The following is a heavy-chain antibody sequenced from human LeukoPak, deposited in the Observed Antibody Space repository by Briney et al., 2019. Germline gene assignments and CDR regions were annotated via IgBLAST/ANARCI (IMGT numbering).Heavy chain of an antibody. J-gene: IGHJ4*02. CDR1: GFTFSNYW. D-gene: IGHD5-18*01. V-gene: IGHV3-7*04. Sequence: PGGPLRLSCAASGFTFSNYWMSWVRQAPGKGLEWVANIKQDGSEKYYVDSVKGRFTISRDKAKNSLYLQMNSLRAEDTAVYYCARLRWIQLWYFDYWGQGSLVTVSS. CDR3: ARLRWIQLWYFDY. CDR2: IKQDGSEK.